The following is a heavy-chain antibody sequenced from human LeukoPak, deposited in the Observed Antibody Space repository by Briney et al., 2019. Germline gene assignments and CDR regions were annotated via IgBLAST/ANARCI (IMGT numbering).Heavy chain of an antibody. J-gene: IGHJ3*02. Sequence: TSETLSLTCAVYGGSFSGYYWSWIRQPPGKGLEWIGEINHSGSTNYNPSLKSRVTISVDTSKNQFSLKLSSVTAADTAVYYCARVVSPSRRHNWNYISAFDIWGQGTMVTVSS. D-gene: IGHD1-7*01. CDR2: INHSGST. CDR1: GGSFSGYY. CDR3: ARVVSPSRRHNWNYISAFDI. V-gene: IGHV4-34*01.